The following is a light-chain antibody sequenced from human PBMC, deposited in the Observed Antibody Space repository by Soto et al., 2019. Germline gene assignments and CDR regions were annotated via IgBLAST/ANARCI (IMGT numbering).Light chain of an antibody. CDR3: CSYAATNTFV. V-gene: IGLV2-23*01. Sequence: QSALTQPACVSGSPVQWITISCTGTSSDVGSYNLVSWYQQDPGKAPKFMILEGNKRPSGVSNRFSGSKSANTASLTISGLQTEDEADYYCCSYAATNTFVCGTGTKVTVL. CDR1: SSDVGSYNL. CDR2: EGN. J-gene: IGLJ1*01.